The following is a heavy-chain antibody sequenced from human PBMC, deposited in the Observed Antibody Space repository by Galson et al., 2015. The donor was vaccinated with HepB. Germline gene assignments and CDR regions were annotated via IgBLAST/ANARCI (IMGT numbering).Heavy chain of an antibody. Sequence: SLKLSCAASGFSFSSYEMHWVRQAPGKGLEWVAALTYGGSNKYYADSVKGRFTISRDTSKNTLYLQLSSLTPVDTAVYYWARDRSIGRYGYLDLWGRGALVTVSS. CDR1: GFSFSSYE. J-gene: IGHJ2*01. D-gene: IGHD2-8*01. V-gene: IGHV3-30-3*01. CDR3: ARDRSIGRYGYLDL. CDR2: LTYGGSNK.